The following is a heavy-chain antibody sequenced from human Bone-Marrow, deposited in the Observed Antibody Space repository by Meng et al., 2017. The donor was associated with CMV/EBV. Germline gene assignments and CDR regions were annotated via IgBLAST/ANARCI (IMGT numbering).Heavy chain of an antibody. V-gene: IGHV3-69-1*02. CDR2: ISSNGGTI. CDR1: GFTVSSNY. CDR3: ARDALSSGGDY. Sequence: GESLKISCAASGFTVSSNYMSWVRQAPGKGLEWVSSISSNGGTIQYSDSVKGRFTISRDNARNSVYLLMSSLRAEDTAFYYCARDALSSGGDYWGQGALVTVSS. J-gene: IGHJ4*02. D-gene: IGHD6-19*01.